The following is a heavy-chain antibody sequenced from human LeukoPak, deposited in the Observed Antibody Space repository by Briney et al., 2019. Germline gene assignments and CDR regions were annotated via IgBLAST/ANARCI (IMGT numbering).Heavy chain of an antibody. CDR2: ISYDGSNK. J-gene: IGHJ3*02. D-gene: IGHD2-21*01. V-gene: IGHV3-30*14. CDR3: ARSRGIPDAFDM. CDR1: GFTFSSYA. Sequence: GGSLRPSCAASGFTFSSYAMHWVRQAPGKGLEWVAVISYDGSNKYYADSVKGRFTTSRDNSKNTVYLQMNSLRAEGTAVYYCARSRGIPDAFDMWGLGTMVTVSS.